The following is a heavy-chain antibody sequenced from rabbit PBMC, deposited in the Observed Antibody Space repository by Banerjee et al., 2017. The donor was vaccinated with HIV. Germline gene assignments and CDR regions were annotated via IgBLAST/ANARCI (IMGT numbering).Heavy chain of an antibody. D-gene: IGHD8-1*01. J-gene: IGHJ4*01. V-gene: IGHV1S45*01. Sequence: QEQLEESGGDLVKPEGSLTLTCTASAFSFSNKYVMCWVRQAPGKGLEWIACIYVGSGDRIYYASWARGRFTVSKSSSTTVTLQMTSLTAADTATYFCARGSTYYYYFTLWGPGTLVTVS. CDR2: IYVGSGDRI. CDR1: AFSFSNKYV. CDR3: ARGSTYYYYFTL.